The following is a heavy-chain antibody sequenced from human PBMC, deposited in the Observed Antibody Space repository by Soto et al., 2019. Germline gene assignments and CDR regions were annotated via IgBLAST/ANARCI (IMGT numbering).Heavy chain of an antibody. D-gene: IGHD3-3*01. J-gene: IGHJ6*04. CDR2: INHSGST. Sequence: SETLSLTCSVYGGSFSDYYWSWIRQPPGKGLEWIGEINHSGSTNYNPSLKSRVTISVHTSKDQFSLKLSSVTAADTAVYYCARARKGSGSDYYYHYGMDVWGKGTTVTVSS. CDR1: GGSFSDYY. CDR3: ARARKGSGSDYYYHYGMDV. V-gene: IGHV4-34*01.